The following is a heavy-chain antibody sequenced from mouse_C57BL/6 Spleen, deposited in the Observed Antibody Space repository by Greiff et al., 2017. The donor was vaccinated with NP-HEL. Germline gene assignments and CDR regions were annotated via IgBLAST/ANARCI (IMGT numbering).Heavy chain of an antibody. D-gene: IGHD2-5*01. CDR2: IYPGDGDT. CDR3: APYSNYNYFDY. V-gene: IGHV1-82*01. Sequence: VQLQQSGPELVKPGASVKISCKASGYAFSSSWMNWVKQRPGKGLEWIGRIYPGDGDTNYNGKFKGKATLTADKSSSTAYMQLSSLTSEDSAVYFCAPYSNYNYFDYWGQGTTLTVSS. CDR1: GYAFSSSW. J-gene: IGHJ2*01.